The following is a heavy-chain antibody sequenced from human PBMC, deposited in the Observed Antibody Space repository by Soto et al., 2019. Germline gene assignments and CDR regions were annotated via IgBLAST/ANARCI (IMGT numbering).Heavy chain of an antibody. J-gene: IGHJ4*02. D-gene: IGHD6-13*01. CDR3: AKDQGSSWYEIDY. Sequence: PSETLSLTCTVSGGSISSSNYYWGWIRQPPGKGLEWIGNIYYSGSTYYNPSLKSRVTISVDTSKNQFSLKLSSVTAADTAVYYCAKDQGSSWYEIDYWGQGTLVT. V-gene: IGHV4-39*02. CDR1: GGSISSSNYY. CDR2: IYYSGST.